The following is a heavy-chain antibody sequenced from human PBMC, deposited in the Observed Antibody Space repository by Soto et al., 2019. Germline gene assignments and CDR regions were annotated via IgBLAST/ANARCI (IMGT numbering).Heavy chain of an antibody. CDR1: GGSISSSSYY. D-gene: IGHD5-18*01. Sequence: SETLSLTFTVSGGSISSSSYYWGWIRQPPGKGLEWIGSIYYSVSTYYNPSLKSRVTISVDTSKNQFSLKLSSVTAAETAVYYCARVDTAMVYFDVLNYWGQGTLVTVSS. CDR3: ARVDTAMVYFDVLNY. V-gene: IGHV4-39*01. J-gene: IGHJ4*02. CDR2: IYYSVST.